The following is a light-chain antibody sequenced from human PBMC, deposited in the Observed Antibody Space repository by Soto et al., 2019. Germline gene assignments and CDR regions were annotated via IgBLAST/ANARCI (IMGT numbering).Light chain of an antibody. CDR3: QQSYSITIT. Sequence: DIQMTPTPSSLSASVGYSVTISCRASQSGNSYLNWDQQEPGKAPKFLIYAASSLQSGVPSRSSGSGYGTDFTLTISSLKPEDFATYYCQQSYSITITFGQGTRLEI. J-gene: IGKJ5*01. CDR1: QSGNSY. CDR2: AAS. V-gene: IGKV1-39*01.